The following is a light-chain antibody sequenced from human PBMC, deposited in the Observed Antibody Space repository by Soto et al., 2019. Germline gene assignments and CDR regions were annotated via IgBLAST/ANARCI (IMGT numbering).Light chain of an antibody. CDR1: TSNIGRNF. CDR2: TND. J-gene: IGLJ2*01. V-gene: IGLV1-44*01. Sequence: QSVLTQPPSASGTPGQRVTISCSGSTSNIGRNFVYWYQQLPGTAPKLLIYTNDQRPSGIPDRFSGSKSGASASLAISGLQSEDEADYYCAAWDDSLNGLVFGGGTKLTVL. CDR3: AAWDDSLNGLV.